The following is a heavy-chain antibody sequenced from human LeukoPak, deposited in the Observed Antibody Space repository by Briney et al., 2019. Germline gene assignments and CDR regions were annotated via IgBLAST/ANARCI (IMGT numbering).Heavy chain of an antibody. CDR2: IRSGGSNK. CDR3: ARAKGQGYYDLTDAFDI. V-gene: IGHV3-30*02. CDR1: GFSFSSYG. Sequence: GGSMRLSCAGSGFSFSSYGMHWVRQAPGKGLEWMAFIRSGGSNKYYADSVKGRFTISRDNSKNTLYLQMNSLRAEDTAVYYCARAKGQGYYDLTDAFDIWGQGAMVTVSS. J-gene: IGHJ3*02. D-gene: IGHD3-22*01.